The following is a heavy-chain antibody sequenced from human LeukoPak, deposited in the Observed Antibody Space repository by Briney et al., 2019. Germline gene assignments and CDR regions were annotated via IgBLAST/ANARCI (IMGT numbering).Heavy chain of an antibody. V-gene: IGHV3-9*01. CDR1: RFTFDDYA. D-gene: IGHD4-11*01. CDR3: AKGPAYSNYVLGY. J-gene: IGHJ4*02. Sequence: EPGRSLRLSCAASRFTFDDYAMHWVRQAPGKGLEWVSGISWNSGSIGYADSVKGRFTISRDNAKNSLYLQMNSLRAEDTALYYCAKGPAYSNYVLGYWGQGTLVTVSS. CDR2: ISWNSGSI.